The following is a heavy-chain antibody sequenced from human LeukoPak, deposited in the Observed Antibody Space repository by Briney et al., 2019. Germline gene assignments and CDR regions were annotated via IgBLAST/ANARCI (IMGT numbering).Heavy chain of an antibody. J-gene: IGHJ4*02. CDR1: GFTFSSYG. CDR2: ISYDGSNK. Sequence: PGGSLRLSCAASGFTFSSYGMHWVRQAPGKGLEWVAVISYDGSNKYYADSVKGRFTLSRDNSKNTLYLQMNSLRAEDTAVYYCAKDEGYFYHYDSSGYSDFTYLGQGTLVTVSS. V-gene: IGHV3-30*18. D-gene: IGHD3-22*01. CDR3: AKDEGYFYHYDSSGYSDFTY.